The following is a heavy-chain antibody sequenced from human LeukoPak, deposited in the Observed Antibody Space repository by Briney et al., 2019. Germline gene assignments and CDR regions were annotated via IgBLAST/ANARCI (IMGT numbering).Heavy chain of an antibody. CDR1: GGSFSGYY. V-gene: IGHV4-34*01. D-gene: IGHD6-19*01. CDR3: ARHGRYFRYFDY. J-gene: IGHJ4*02. Sequence: SETLSLTCAVYGGSFSGYYWSWIRQPPGKGLEWIGEINHSGSTNYNPSLKSRVTISVDTSKNQFSLKLSSVTAADTAVYYCARHGRYFRYFDYWGQGTLVTVSS. CDR2: INHSGST.